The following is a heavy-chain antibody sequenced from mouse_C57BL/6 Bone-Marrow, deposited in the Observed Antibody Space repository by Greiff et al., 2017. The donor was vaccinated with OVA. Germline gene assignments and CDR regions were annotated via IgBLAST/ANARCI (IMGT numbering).Heavy chain of an antibody. Sequence: QVHVKQSGAELVKPGASVKLSCKASGYTFTSYWMHWVKQRPGQGLEWIGMIHPNSGSTNYNEKFKSKATLTVDKSSSTAYMQLSSLTSEDSAVYYCARWGYYGSSLYYAMDYWGQGTSVTVSS. V-gene: IGHV1-64*01. CDR2: IHPNSGST. J-gene: IGHJ4*01. CDR3: ARWGYYGSSLYYAMDY. CDR1: GYTFTSYW. D-gene: IGHD1-1*01.